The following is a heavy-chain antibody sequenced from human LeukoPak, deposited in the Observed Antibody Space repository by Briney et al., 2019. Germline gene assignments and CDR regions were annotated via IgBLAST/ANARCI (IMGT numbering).Heavy chain of an antibody. D-gene: IGHD6-13*01. CDR1: GFTFDDYT. V-gene: IGHV3-43*01. CDR2: ISWDGGST. J-gene: IGHJ4*02. CDR3: LPSSSWFGGSDY. Sequence: GGSLRLSCAASGFTFDDYTMHWVRQAPGKGLEWVSLISWDGGSTYYADSVKGRFTISRDNSKNSLYLQMNSLRTEDTALYDCLPSSSWFGGSDYWGQGTLVTVSS.